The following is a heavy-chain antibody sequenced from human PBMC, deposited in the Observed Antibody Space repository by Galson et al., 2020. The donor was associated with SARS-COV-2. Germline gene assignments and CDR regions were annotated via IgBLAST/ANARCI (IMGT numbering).Heavy chain of an antibody. Sequence: SETLSLTCVVSGGSISSNNWWSWVRQPPGKGLEWIGEIYHTGTTNDNPSLESRVIISVDKSKNQFSLRLRSVTAADTAVYYCAREGAGAAAGTGGLSSWGQGTLVTVSS. J-gene: IGHJ5*02. CDR3: AREGAGAAAGTGGLSS. CDR2: IYHTGTT. D-gene: IGHD6-13*01. CDR1: GGSISSNNW. V-gene: IGHV4-4*02.